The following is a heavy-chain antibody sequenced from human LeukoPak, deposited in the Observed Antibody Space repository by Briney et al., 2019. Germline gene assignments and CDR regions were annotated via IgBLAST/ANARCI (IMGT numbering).Heavy chain of an antibody. CDR3: AKDRPAAYYFDY. CDR1: GFTFSSDA. Sequence: GGSLRLSCAASGFTFSSDAMSWGRQAPGEGLEWVSAISGIGGSTYYADSVRGRCTISRDNFKNTLYLQMSSLRAEDTAVYYCAKDRPAAYYFDYWGQGTLVPVSS. CDR2: ISGIGGST. J-gene: IGHJ4*02. D-gene: IGHD6-13*01. V-gene: IGHV3-23*01.